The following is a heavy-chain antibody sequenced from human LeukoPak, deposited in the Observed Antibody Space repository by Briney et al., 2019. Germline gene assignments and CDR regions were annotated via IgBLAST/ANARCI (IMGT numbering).Heavy chain of an antibody. D-gene: IGHD3-22*01. J-gene: IGHJ4*02. CDR1: GVTFSSYS. CDR2: ISSSSTTI. CDR3: ARELRDYYDSSGYFDY. V-gene: IGHV3-48*04. Sequence: GGSLRLSCAASGVTFSSYSMNWVRQAPGKGLECVSYISSSSTTIYYADSVKGRFTISRDNAKNSLYLQMNSLRAEDTAVYYCARELRDYYDSSGYFDYWGQGTLVTVSS.